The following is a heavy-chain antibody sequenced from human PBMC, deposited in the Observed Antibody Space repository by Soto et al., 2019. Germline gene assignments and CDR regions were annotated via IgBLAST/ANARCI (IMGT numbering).Heavy chain of an antibody. J-gene: IGHJ6*02. CDR2: IIPVFGTA. V-gene: IGHV1-69*12. Sequence: QVQLVQSGAEVKKPGSSVRVSCKASGGTFSKYKITWVRQAPGQGLEWMGGIIPVFGTANYAQKVQGRVTILAGGSTSTAYMEVSSVRSDETAVYYCARACSGGGCLSGHQFYSGMDVWGQGTTVCVSS. D-gene: IGHD2-15*01. CDR1: GGTFSKYK. CDR3: ARACSGGGCLSGHQFYSGMDV.